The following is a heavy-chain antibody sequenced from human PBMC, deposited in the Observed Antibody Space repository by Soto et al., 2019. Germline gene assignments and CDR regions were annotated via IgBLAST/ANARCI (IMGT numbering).Heavy chain of an antibody. CDR1: GYTFTYYG. CDR2: ISAYNGNT. Sequence: QVQLVQSGGEVKKPGASVKVSCKASGYTFTYYGISWVRQAPGQGLEWMGWISAYNGNTNYAQKVQGRVTMTTDTSTSTAYMELRSLRSDDTAVYYCPRVRYHDDSGWKDFDYWGQGTLVTVSS. V-gene: IGHV1-18*01. D-gene: IGHD3-22*01. CDR3: PRVRYHDDSGWKDFDY. J-gene: IGHJ4*02.